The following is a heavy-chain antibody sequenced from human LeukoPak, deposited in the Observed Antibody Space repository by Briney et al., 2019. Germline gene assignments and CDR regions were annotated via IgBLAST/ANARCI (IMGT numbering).Heavy chain of an antibody. J-gene: IGHJ3*02. Sequence: PSETLSLTCTVSGGSISSHYWAWLRQPPGKGLEWIGWMFFTGDTNYNPSLKSRVTISVDHSKNQFSLKLTSVTAADTAVYYCARDRWKYGDWRLTDYIWGQGTMVTVSS. D-gene: IGHD4-17*01. CDR1: GGSISSHY. CDR3: ARDRWKYGDWRLTDYI. V-gene: IGHV4-59*11. CDR2: MFFTGDT.